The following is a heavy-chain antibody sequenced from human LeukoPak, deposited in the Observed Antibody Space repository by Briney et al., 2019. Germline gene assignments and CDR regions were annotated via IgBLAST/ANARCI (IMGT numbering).Heavy chain of an antibody. CDR1: GGTFSSYA. CDR2: IIPIFGTA. Sequence: SVKVSCKASGGTFSSYAISWVRQAPGQGLEWMGGIIPIFGTANYAQKFQGRVTITADESTSTAYMELSRLRSDDTAVYYCARDIHDTLDYWGQGTLVTVSS. J-gene: IGHJ4*02. CDR3: ARDIHDTLDY. D-gene: IGHD3-22*01. V-gene: IGHV1-69*13.